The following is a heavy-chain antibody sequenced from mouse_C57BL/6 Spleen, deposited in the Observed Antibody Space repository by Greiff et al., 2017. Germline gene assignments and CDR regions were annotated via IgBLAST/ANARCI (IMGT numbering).Heavy chain of an antibody. D-gene: IGHD1-1*01. CDR3: ARGYYGSSPSYWYFDV. J-gene: IGHJ1*03. CDR1: GFTFSSYA. V-gene: IGHV5-4*01. CDR2: ISDGGSYT. Sequence: EVQRVESGGGLVKPGGSLKLSCAASGFTFSSYAMSWVRQTPEKRLEWVATISDGGSYTYYPDNVKGRFTISRDNAKNNLYLQMSHLKSEDTAMYYCARGYYGSSPSYWYFDVWGTGTTVTVSS.